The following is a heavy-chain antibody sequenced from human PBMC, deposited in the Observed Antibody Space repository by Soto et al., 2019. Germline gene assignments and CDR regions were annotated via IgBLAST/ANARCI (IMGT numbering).Heavy chain of an antibody. J-gene: IGHJ6*02. CDR1: GGSISSGDYY. CDR3: ARDRDDFWSGRYYYGMDV. V-gene: IGHV4-30-4*01. CDR2: IYYSGST. Sequence: SETLSLACTVSGGSISSGDYYWSWIRQPPGKGLEWIGYIYYSGSTYYNPSLKSRVTISVDTSKNQFSLKLSSVTAADTAVYYCARDRDDFWSGRYYYGMDVWGQGTTVTVSS. D-gene: IGHD3-3*01.